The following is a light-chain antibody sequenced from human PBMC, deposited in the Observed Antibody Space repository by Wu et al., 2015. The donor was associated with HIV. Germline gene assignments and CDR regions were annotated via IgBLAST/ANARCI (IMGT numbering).Light chain of an antibody. CDR1: QSVCTY. Sequence: EIVLTQSPATLSLSPGERATLSCRASQSVCTYLAWYQQKPGQAPRLLIYDVSKRATAIPARFSGSGSGTDFTLTISSLEAEDFAVYYCQQRTSWPLTFGQGTRLEIK. J-gene: IGKJ5*01. CDR2: DVS. V-gene: IGKV3-11*01. CDR3: QQRTSWPLT.